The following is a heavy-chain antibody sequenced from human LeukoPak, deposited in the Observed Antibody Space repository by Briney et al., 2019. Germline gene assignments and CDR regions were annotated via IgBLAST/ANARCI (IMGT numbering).Heavy chain of an antibody. Sequence: PGGSLRLSCAASGFTFSSYAMSWVRQAPGKGLEWVSAICGSGGSTYYADSVKGRFTISRDNSKNTLYLQMNSLRAEDTAVYYCAKTGEVWFGELLTLDYWGQGTLVTVSS. CDR1: GFTFSSYA. J-gene: IGHJ4*02. CDR2: ICGSGGST. V-gene: IGHV3-23*01. D-gene: IGHD3-10*01. CDR3: AKTGEVWFGELLTLDY.